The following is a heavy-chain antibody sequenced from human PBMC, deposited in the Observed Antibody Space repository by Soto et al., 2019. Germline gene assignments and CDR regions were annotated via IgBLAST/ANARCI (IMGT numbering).Heavy chain of an antibody. V-gene: IGHV3-33*08. J-gene: IGHJ5*02. D-gene: IGHD6-6*01. Sequence: GGSLRLSCAASGFTFSSYAMHWVRQAPGKGLEWVAVIWYDGSNKYYADSVKGRFTISRDNSKNTLYLQMNSLRAEDTAVYYCARDPNLEYSSSCWFDPWGQGTLVTVSS. CDR1: GFTFSSYA. CDR2: IWYDGSNK. CDR3: ARDPNLEYSSSCWFDP.